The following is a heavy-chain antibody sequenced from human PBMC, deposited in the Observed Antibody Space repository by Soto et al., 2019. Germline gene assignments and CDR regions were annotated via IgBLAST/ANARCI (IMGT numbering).Heavy chain of an antibody. J-gene: IGHJ4*02. Sequence: EVQLVESGGGFVQPGGSLRLSCAASGFSLRGYSLIWVRQAPGKGLEWVSYISGSGTTIYYADSVKGRFTISRDNAKNPVYLQMNSLGDEDTAVYYCARGAGYGDYGGYWGQGTLVTVSS. V-gene: IGHV3-48*02. D-gene: IGHD4-17*01. CDR2: ISGSGTTI. CDR1: GFSLRGYS. CDR3: ARGAGYGDYGGY.